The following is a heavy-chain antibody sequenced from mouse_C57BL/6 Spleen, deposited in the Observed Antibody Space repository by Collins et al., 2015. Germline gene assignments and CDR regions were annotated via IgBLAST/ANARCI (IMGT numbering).Heavy chain of an antibody. CDR2: INPGSGGT. CDR3: ARIYYGAY. V-gene: IGHV1-54*01. D-gene: IGHD2-1*01. Sequence: QVQLQQSGAELVRPGTSVKVSCKASGYAFTNYLIEWVKQRPGQGLEWIGVINPGSGGTNYNEKFKGKATLTADKSSSTAYMQLSSLTSEDSAVYFCARIYYGAYWGQGTLVTVSA. J-gene: IGHJ3*01. CDR1: GYAFTNYL.